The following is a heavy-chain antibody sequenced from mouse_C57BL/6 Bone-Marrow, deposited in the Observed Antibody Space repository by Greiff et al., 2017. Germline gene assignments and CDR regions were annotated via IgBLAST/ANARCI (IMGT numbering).Heavy chain of an antibody. V-gene: IGHV1-53*01. CDR3: AREGLLCLYAMDY. D-gene: IGHD2-1*01. CDR1: GYTFTSYW. J-gene: IGHJ4*01. Sequence: QVQLQQPGTELVKPGASVRLSCKASGYTFTSYWMHWVKQRPGQGLEWIGNINPSNGGTNYNEKFKSKATLTVPKSSSTAYMQLSSLTSEASAVYFGAREGLLCLYAMDYWGQGTSVTVSS. CDR2: INPSNGGT.